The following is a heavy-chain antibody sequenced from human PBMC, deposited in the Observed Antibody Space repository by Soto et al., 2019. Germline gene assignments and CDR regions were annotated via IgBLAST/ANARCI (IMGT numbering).Heavy chain of an antibody. CDR2: IDPSDSYT. D-gene: IGHD6-6*01. V-gene: IGHV5-10-1*01. CDR3: ASLHSSSSDYYYHYGMDV. Sequence: PVESVTISCEDSGHRSTRYGIIWVLQMPGKRMEWMGRIDPSDSYTNYSPSFQGHVTISADKSISTAYLQWSRLKASDTAMYYCASLHSSSSDYYYHYGMDVWGRGTPFTVSS. CDR1: GHRSTRYG. J-gene: IGHJ6*01.